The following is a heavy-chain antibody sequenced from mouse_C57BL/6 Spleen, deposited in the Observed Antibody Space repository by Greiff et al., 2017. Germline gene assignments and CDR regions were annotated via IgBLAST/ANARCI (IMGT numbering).Heavy chain of an antibody. V-gene: IGHV1-69*01. CDR2: IEPSDSYT. CDR3: ATITTVVRGDY. Sequence: QVQLQQPGAELVMPGASVKLSCKASGYTFTSYWMHWVKQRPGQGLEWIGEIEPSDSYTNYNQKFKGKSALTVDKSSSTAYMQLSSLASEDSAVYYCATITTVVRGDYWGQGTTLTVSS. CDR1: GYTFTSYW. D-gene: IGHD1-1*01. J-gene: IGHJ2*01.